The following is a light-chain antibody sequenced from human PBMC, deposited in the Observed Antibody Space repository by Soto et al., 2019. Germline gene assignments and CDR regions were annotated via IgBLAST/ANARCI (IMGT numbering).Light chain of an antibody. CDR2: GAS. Sequence: EIVLTQSPGTLSLSPGKIASLSCRASQSISSSYLAWYQQRPGQAPRLLIYGASSRATGIPDRFSGSGSGTEFTLTISRLEPEDFAVYYCQQYGSSSWTFGQGTTGDIK. CDR3: QQYGSSSWT. V-gene: IGKV3-20*01. J-gene: IGKJ1*01. CDR1: QSISSSY.